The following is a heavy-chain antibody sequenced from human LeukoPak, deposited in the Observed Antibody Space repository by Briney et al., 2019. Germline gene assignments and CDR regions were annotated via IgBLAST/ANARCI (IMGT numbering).Heavy chain of an antibody. Sequence: SETLSLTCTVSGGSISSYYWSWIRQPPGKGLEWIGSIYYSGSTYYNPSLKSRVTIAVDTSKNQSSLKLSSVTAADTAVYYCARLDDWFDPWGQGTLVTVSS. V-gene: IGHV4-59*05. CDR3: ARLDDWFDP. CDR1: GGSISSYY. J-gene: IGHJ5*02. CDR2: IYYSGST.